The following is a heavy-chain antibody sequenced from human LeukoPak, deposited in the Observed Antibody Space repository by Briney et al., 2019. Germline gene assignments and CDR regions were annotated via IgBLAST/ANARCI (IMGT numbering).Heavy chain of an antibody. D-gene: IGHD6-19*01. CDR2: INPDGTTT. CDR1: GFTFSTYW. V-gene: IGHV3-74*01. CDR3: ARVSIGWYSFDY. J-gene: IGHJ4*02. Sequence: GGSLRLSCAASGFTFSTYWMHWVRQAPGRGLVWVSRINPDGTTTSYADSVKGRFTISRDNAKDTVYLQMNSLRAEDTAVYYCARVSIGWYSFDYWGQGTLVTVSS.